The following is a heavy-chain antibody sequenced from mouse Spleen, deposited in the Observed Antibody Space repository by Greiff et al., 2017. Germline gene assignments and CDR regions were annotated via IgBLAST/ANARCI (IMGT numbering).Heavy chain of an antibody. V-gene: IGHV14-3*01. Sequence: EVQLQQSVAELVRPGASVKLSCTASGFNIKNPYMHWVKQRPEQGLEWIGRIDPANGNTKYAPKFQGKATITADTSSNTAYLQLSSLTSEDTAIYYCARIYAMDYWGQGTSVTVSS. J-gene: IGHJ4*01. CDR2: IDPANGNT. CDR3: ARIYAMDY. CDR1: GFNIKNPY.